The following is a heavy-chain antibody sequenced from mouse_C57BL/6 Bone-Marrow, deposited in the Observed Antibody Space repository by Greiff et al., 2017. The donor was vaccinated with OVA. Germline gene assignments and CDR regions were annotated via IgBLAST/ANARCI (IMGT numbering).Heavy chain of an antibody. CDR2: IYPGDGDT. V-gene: IGHV1-82*01. Sequence: VKLMESGPELVKPGASVKISCKASGYAFSSSWMNWVKQRPGKGLEWIGRIYPGDGDTNYNGKFKGKATLTADKSSSTAYMQLSSLTSEDSAVYFCARGYYDYDGVDYWGQGTTLTVSS. J-gene: IGHJ2*01. CDR1: GYAFSSSW. CDR3: ARGYYDYDGVDY. D-gene: IGHD2-4*01.